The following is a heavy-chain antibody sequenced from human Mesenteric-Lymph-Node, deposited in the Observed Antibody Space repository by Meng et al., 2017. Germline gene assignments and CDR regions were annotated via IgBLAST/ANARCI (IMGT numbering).Heavy chain of an antibody. CDR2: ISAYNGNT. CDR1: GYTFTSYG. J-gene: IGHJ4*02. V-gene: IGHV1-18*01. D-gene: IGHD3-9*01. Sequence: QVQRGQAGAEVKKPGATGKGSCKASGYTFTSYGITWVRQAPGQGLERMGWISAYNGNTNYAQKLQGRVTMTTDTSTSTAYMELRSLRSDDTAVYYCARLGLQTTGLNDCWGQGTLVTVSS. CDR3: ARLGLQTTGLNDC.